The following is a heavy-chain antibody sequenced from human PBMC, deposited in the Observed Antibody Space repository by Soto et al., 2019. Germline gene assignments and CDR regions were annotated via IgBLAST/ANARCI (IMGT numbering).Heavy chain of an antibody. CDR3: ARGLGAYDSSGEYDY. J-gene: IGHJ4*02. CDR1: GVSVSSGSYY. D-gene: IGHD3-22*01. CDR2: IYYSGST. V-gene: IGHV4-61*01. Sequence: PSETLSLTCTFSGVSVSSGSYYWSWIRKPPGKGLEWIGYIYYSGSTNYNPSLKSRVTISVDTSKNQFSLKLSSVTAADTAVYYCARGLGAYDSSGEYDYWGQGTLVTVSS.